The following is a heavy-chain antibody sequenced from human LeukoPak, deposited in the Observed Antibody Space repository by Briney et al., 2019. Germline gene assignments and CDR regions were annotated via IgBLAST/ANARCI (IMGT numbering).Heavy chain of an antibody. D-gene: IGHD3-22*01. CDR2: ISVSVGST. CDR1: GFTFSSYA. CDR3: AKAMYYYDSSGLSWFDP. J-gene: IGHJ5*02. Sequence: GGXLRLSCAASGFTFSSYAMSWVRQAPGKGLEGVSAISVSVGSTYYPDSVKRRFTISRHNSKNPLYLQMTSLRAEDTAVYYCAKAMYYYDSSGLSWFDPWGQGTLVTVSS. V-gene: IGHV3-23*01.